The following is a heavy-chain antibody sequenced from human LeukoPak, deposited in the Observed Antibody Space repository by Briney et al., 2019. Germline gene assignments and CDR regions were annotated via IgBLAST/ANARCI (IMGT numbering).Heavy chain of an antibody. Sequence: GRSLRLSCAASGFTFDDYAMHWVRQAPGKGLEWVSGISWNSGDIGYADSVKGRFTISRDNSKNTLYLQMNSLRAEDTAVYYCAKPAYCGGDCYGYYFDYWGQGTLVTVSS. CDR3: AKPAYCGGDCYGYYFDY. CDR2: ISWNSGDI. D-gene: IGHD2-21*02. CDR1: GFTFDDYA. J-gene: IGHJ4*02. V-gene: IGHV3-9*01.